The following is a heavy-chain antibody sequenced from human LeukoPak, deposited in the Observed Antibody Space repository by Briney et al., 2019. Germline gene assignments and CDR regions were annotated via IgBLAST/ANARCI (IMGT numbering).Heavy chain of an antibody. V-gene: IGHV3-23*01. CDR2: ISGGGDSK. CDR1: GFNSEDHA. D-gene: IGHD4-17*01. J-gene: IGHJ4*02. Sequence: GGSLRLSCVVSGFNSEDHAMHWVRQAPGKGLEWVSAISGGGDSKFYADSVKGQFTISRDNSKNTVYLQMNNLRVDDTAVYYCAKERQTGDYFTSDYWGQGTLVTVSS. CDR3: AKERQTGDYFTSDY.